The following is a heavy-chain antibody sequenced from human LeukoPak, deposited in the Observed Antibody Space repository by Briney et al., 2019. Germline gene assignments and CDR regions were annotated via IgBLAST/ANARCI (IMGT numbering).Heavy chain of an antibody. CDR1: GGSFSGYY. CDR2: INHSGST. CDR3: ARHLSRYHDIDY. Sequence: SETLSLTCAVYGGSFSGYYWSWIRQPPGKGLEWIGEINHSGSTNYNPSLKSRVTISVDTSKNQFSLKLSSVTAADTAVYYCARHLSRYHDIDYWGQGTLVTVSS. D-gene: IGHD3-9*01. J-gene: IGHJ4*02. V-gene: IGHV4-34*01.